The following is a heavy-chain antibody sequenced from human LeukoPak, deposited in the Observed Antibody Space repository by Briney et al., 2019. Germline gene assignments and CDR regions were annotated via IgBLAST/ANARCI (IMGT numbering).Heavy chain of an antibody. J-gene: IGHJ4*02. CDR1: GYTLTELS. CDR2: FDPEDGET. Sequence: HRASVKVSCKVSGYTLTELSMHWVRQAPGKGRDGMGGFDPEDGETIYAQKFQGRVTMTEDTSTETAYMELSSLRSEDTAVYYCATGVPAAMLPYYFDYWGQGTLVTVSS. CDR3: ATGVPAAMLPYYFDY. D-gene: IGHD2-2*01. V-gene: IGHV1-24*01.